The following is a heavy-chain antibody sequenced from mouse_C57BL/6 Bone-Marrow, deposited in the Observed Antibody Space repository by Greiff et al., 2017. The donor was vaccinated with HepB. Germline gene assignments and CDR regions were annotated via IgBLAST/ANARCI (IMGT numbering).Heavy chain of an antibody. CDR1: GFTFSDFY. Sequence: EVKVVESGGGLVQSGRSLRLSCATSGFTFSDFYMEWVRQAPGKGLEWIAASRNKANDYTTEYSASVKGRFIVSRDTSQSILYLQMNALRAEDTAIYYCARDAHDYDEGFAYWGQGTLVTVSA. CDR2: SRNKANDYTT. CDR3: ARDAHDYDEGFAY. J-gene: IGHJ3*01. V-gene: IGHV7-1*01. D-gene: IGHD2-4*01.